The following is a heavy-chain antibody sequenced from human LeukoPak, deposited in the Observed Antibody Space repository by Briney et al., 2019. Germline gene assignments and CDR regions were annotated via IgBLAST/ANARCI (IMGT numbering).Heavy chain of an antibody. J-gene: IGHJ3*02. Sequence: GGSLRLSCAASKFAFSSYAMSWVRQAPGKGLEWVSAVSGGGGNTYYADSVKGRFTISRDNSKNTLYLQMNSLRAEDTAVYYCGKNRYSGSLSPFDIWGQGTMVTVSS. CDR3: GKNRYSGSLSPFDI. D-gene: IGHD1-26*01. CDR1: KFAFSSYA. V-gene: IGHV3-23*01. CDR2: VSGGGGNT.